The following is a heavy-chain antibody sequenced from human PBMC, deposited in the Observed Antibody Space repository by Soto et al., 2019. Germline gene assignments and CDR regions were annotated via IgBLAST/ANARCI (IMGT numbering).Heavy chain of an antibody. J-gene: IGHJ4*02. CDR2: ISGSDGKT. CDR1: GFSFGSYA. D-gene: IGHD3-3*01. V-gene: IGHV3-23*01. Sequence: GGSLRLSCAASGFSFGSYALSWVRQAPGKGLEWVSTISGSDGKTFYADSVKGRFSISRDTSQSTLYLQMNSLRADDTAMYYCARWSYLDYWGQGARVTVSS. CDR3: ARWSYLDY.